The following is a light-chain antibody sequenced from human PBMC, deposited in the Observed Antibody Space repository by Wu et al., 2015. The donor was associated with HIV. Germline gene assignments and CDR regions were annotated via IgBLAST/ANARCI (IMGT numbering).Light chain of an antibody. Sequence: EIVLTQSPATLSLSPGERATLSCRASRSVSGTLAWYQQKPGQAPRLLLYDASNRATGIPDRFSGGGSVTDFTLTIDRLEPEDFAVYFCQQYRDSPTTFGQGTRLENK. CDR1: RSVSGT. CDR2: DAS. V-gene: IGKV3-20*01. J-gene: IGKJ5*01. CDR3: QQYRDSPTT.